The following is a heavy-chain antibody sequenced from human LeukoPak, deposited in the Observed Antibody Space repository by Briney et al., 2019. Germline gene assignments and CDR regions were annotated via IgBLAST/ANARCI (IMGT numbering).Heavy chain of an antibody. V-gene: IGHV1-69*04. J-gene: IGHJ4*02. CDR1: GGTFSSYA. CDR2: IIPILGIA. CDR3: ARPKGDYCDSSGYYQRVGFDY. Sequence: SVKVSCKASGGTFSSYAISWVRQAPGQGLEWMGRIIPILGIANYAQKFQGRVTITADKSTSTAYMELSSLRSEDTAVYYCARPKGDYCDSSGYYQRVGFDYWGQGTLVTVSS. D-gene: IGHD3-22*01.